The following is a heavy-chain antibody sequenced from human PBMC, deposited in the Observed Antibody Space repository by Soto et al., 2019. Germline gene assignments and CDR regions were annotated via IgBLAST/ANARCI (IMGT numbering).Heavy chain of an antibody. Sequence: EVQLVESGGGLVQPGGSLRLSCAASGFTVSSNYMSWVRQAPGKGLEWVSVIYSGGSTDYADSLKGRFTISRDNSKNTLYLQLNSRRAEDTAVYYCARDMVRGMDVLGQGTTVTVSS. CDR3: ARDMVRGMDV. CDR2: IYSGGST. D-gene: IGHD3-10*01. V-gene: IGHV3-66*01. J-gene: IGHJ6*02. CDR1: GFTVSSNY.